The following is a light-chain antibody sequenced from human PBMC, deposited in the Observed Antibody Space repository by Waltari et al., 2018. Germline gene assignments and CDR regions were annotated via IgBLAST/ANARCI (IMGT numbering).Light chain of an antibody. CDR2: KDT. CDR1: AFPKQY. CDR3: LSADSSGTSKV. J-gene: IGLJ3*02. Sequence: SYELTQPPSVSVSPGQTARITCSGDAFPKQYAFLYQQKPGQAPVLIIDKDTQRPSGIPERFSGSSSGTTVTMTISGVQAEDEADYYCLSADSSGTSKVFGGGTKLTVL. V-gene: IGLV3-25*03.